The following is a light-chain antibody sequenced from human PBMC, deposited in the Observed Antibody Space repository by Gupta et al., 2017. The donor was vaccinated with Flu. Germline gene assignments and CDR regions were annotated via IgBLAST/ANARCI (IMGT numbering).Light chain of an antibody. Sequence: EKVTVSCRGRQSVTSSYVDWYQQKPGQSPKLLIFGASSRATGTPARFSGSGSGTDFTLAISRLEPEDFSVYYCQQYARDPRTFGQGTTVEV. V-gene: IGKV3-20*01. CDR3: QQYARDPRT. J-gene: IGKJ1*01. CDR2: GAS. CDR1: QSVTSSY.